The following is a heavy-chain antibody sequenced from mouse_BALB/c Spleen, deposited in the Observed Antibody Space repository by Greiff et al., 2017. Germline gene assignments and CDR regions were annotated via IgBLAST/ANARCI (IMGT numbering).Heavy chain of an antibody. CDR2: IYPGDGDT. V-gene: IGHV1-80*01. D-gene: IGHD2-2*01. CDR3: ARGGYDGYFDY. Sequence: VQLQESGAELVRPGSSVKISCKASGYAFSSYWMNWVKQRPGQGLEWIGQIYPGDGDTNYNGKSKGKATLTADKSSSTAYMQLSSLTSEDSAVYFCARGGYDGYFDYWGQGTTLTVSS. CDR1: GYAFSSYW. J-gene: IGHJ2*01.